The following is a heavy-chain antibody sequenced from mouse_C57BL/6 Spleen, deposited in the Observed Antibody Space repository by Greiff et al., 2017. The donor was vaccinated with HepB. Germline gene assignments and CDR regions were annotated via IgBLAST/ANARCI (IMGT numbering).Heavy chain of an antibody. D-gene: IGHD2-4*01. CDR1: GFTFSSYA. CDR3: TSDGDYDGYAMDY. Sequence: EVQGVESGEGLVKPGGSLKLSCAASGFTFSSYAMSWVRQTPEKRLEWVAYISSGGDYIYYADTVKGRFTISRDNARNTLYLQMSSLKSEDTAMYDCTSDGDYDGYAMDYWGQGTSVTVSS. V-gene: IGHV5-9-1*02. J-gene: IGHJ4*01. CDR2: ISSGGDYI.